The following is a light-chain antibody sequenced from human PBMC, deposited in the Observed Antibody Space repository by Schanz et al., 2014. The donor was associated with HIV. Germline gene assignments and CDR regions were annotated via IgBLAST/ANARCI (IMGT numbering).Light chain of an antibody. V-gene: IGKV3-11*01. CDR2: DAS. CDR1: QSVSSY. Sequence: EIVLTQSPATLSLSPGERATLSCRASQSVSSYLAWYQQKPGQAPRLLIYDASNRATGIPARFSGSGSGTDFTLTISSLEPEDSAVYFCQQRDNWPLFSFGQGTKLQIK. CDR3: QQRDNWPLFS. J-gene: IGKJ2*01.